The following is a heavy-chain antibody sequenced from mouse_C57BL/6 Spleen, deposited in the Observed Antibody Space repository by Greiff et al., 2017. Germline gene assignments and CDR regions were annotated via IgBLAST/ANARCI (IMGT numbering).Heavy chain of an antibody. CDR1: GFTFSSYG. Sequence: EVQGVESGGDLVKPGGSLKLSCAASGFTFSSYGMSWVRQTPDKRLEWVATISSGGSYTSYPDSVKGRFTISRDNAKNTLYLQMSSLKSEDTAMYYCARQDFRYFDVWGTGTTVTVSS. V-gene: IGHV5-6*01. CDR2: ISSGGSYT. CDR3: ARQDFRYFDV. J-gene: IGHJ1*03.